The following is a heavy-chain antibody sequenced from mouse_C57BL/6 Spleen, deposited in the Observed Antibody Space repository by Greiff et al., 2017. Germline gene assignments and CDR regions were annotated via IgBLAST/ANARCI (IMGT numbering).Heavy chain of an antibody. V-gene: IGHV1-39*01. CDR1: GYSFTDYN. CDR2: INPNYGTT. CDR3: ARADGSYSYYAMDY. J-gene: IGHJ4*01. D-gene: IGHD2-3*01. Sequence: EVQLKESGPELVKPGASVKISCKASGYSFTDYNMNWVKQSNGKSLEWIGVINPNYGTTSYNQKFKGKATLTVDQSSSTAYMQLNSLTSEDSAVYYCARADGSYSYYAMDYWGQGTSVTVSS.